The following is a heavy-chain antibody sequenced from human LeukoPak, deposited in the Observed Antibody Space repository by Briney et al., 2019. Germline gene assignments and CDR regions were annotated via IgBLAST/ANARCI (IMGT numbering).Heavy chain of an antibody. CDR3: TGYTHKGV. CDR2: LYSRGDP. V-gene: IGHV3-66*01. Sequence: GGSLRLSCTASGFTVGNNYMSWVRQAPGKGLEWVSVLYSRGDPYYADSVKGRFTISRDSSKNTLYLQKNSLRAEDTAVYYCTGYTHKGVWGQGTTVTVSS. CDR1: GFTVGNNY. J-gene: IGHJ6*02.